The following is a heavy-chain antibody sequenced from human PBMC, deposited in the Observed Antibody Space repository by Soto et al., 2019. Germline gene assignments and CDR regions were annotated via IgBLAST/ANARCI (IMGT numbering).Heavy chain of an antibody. CDR1: GYTFTSYA. J-gene: IGHJ4*02. CDR2: INAGHGNT. D-gene: IGHD3-3*01. Sequence: QVQLVQSGAEVQKPWASVKVSCQASGYTFTSYAMHWVRQAPGQSLAWMGWINAGHGNTKNSQKFQGRVTITRDTSASTAYMELSSLRSEDTAVYYCARDLAMAIYFDYWGQGTLVTVSS. V-gene: IGHV1-3*01. CDR3: ARDLAMAIYFDY.